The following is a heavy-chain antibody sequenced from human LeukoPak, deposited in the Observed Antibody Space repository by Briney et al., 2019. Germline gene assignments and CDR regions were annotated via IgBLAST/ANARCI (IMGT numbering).Heavy chain of an antibody. CDR1: GFTFSTYA. CDR3: ARSLASLYYYMDV. J-gene: IGHJ6*03. Sequence: PGGSLRLSCAASGFTFSTYAIHWVRQAPGKGLEWVAVISYDGSNKYYADSVKGRFTISRDNSKNTLYLQMNSLRAEDTAVYYCARSLASLYYYMDVWGKGTTVTVSS. CDR2: ISYDGSNK. D-gene: IGHD5-12*01. V-gene: IGHV3-30*04.